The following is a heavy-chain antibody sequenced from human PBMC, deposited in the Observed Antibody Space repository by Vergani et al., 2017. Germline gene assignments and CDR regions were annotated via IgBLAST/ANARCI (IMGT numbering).Heavy chain of an antibody. V-gene: IGHV1-69*08. CDR2: IIPVLGKT. Sequence: QVQLVQSGAEVQKPGSSVKVSCKASGATFRSNTISWVRQVPGQGLEWMGRIIPVLGKTKYAQDFQGRLTITADTSTSTAYMELTSLRSQDTAVYYCARDPRGYGGDPEDYYYGMDVWGQGILVTVSS. J-gene: IGHJ6*02. CDR1: GATFRSNT. D-gene: IGHD2-21*02. CDR3: ARDPRGYGGDPEDYYYGMDV.